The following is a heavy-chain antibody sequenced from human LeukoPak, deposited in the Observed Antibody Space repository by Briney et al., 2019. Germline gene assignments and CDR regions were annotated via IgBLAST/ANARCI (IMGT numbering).Heavy chain of an antibody. CDR3: ARGSYYYDSSGYPDY. CDR2: IYHSGST. V-gene: IGHV4-4*02. CDR1: GGSISSSNW. Sequence: PSETLSLTCAVSGGSISSSNWWSWVRQPPGKGLEWIGEIYHSGSTNYNPSLKSRVTISVDKSKNQFSLKLSSVTAADTAVYYCARGSYYYDSSGYPDYWGQGTLVTVSS. J-gene: IGHJ4*02. D-gene: IGHD3-22*01.